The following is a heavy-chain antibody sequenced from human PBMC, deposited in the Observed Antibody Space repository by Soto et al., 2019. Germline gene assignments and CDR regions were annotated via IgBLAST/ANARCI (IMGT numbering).Heavy chain of an antibody. CDR2: ISYDGSNK. V-gene: IGHV3-30*04. Sequence: QVQLVESGGGVVQPGRSLRLSCAASGFTFSSYAMHWVRQAPGKGLEWVAVISYDGSNKYYADSVKGRFTISRDNSKNTLYLQMNSLRAEDTAVYYCAKDGGYCSGGSCYRGGYFDYWGQGTLVTVSS. CDR3: AKDGGYCSGGSCYRGGYFDY. D-gene: IGHD2-15*01. CDR1: GFTFSSYA. J-gene: IGHJ4*02.